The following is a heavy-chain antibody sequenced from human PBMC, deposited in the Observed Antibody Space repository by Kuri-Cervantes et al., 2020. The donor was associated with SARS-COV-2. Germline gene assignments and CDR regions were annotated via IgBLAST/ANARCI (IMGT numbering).Heavy chain of an antibody. V-gene: IGHV4-39*07. CDR3: ARSFSSWYPDY. Sequence: ESLKISCTVSGGSISSSSYYWGWIRQPPGKGLEWIGSIYHSGSTYYNPSLKSRVTISVDRPKNQFSLKLSSVTAADTAVYYCARSFSSWYPDYWGQGTLVTVSS. J-gene: IGHJ4*02. CDR1: GGSISSSSYY. CDR2: IYHSGST. D-gene: IGHD6-13*01.